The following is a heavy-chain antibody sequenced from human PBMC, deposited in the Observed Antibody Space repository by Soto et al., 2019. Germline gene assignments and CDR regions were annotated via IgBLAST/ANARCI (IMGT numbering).Heavy chain of an antibody. CDR2: MNPNSGNT. V-gene: IGHV1-8*01. Sequence: GASVKVSCKASGYTFTSYDINWVRQATGQGLEWMGWMNPNSGNTGYAQKFQGRVTMTRNTSISTAYMELSSLRSEDTAVYYCARRHCSGGSCSLYGMDVWGQGTTVTVSS. CDR3: ARRHCSGGSCSLYGMDV. CDR1: GYTFTSYD. J-gene: IGHJ6*02. D-gene: IGHD2-15*01.